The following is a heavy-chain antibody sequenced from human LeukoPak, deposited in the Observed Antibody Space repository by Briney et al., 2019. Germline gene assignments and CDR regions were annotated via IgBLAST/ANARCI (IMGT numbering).Heavy chain of an antibody. CDR3: ARDEGDYGDYYFDY. CDR1: GFTFSNAW. V-gene: IGHV3-21*01. Sequence: GGSLRLSCAASGFTFSNAWMNWVRQAPGKGLEWVSSISSSSSYIYYADSVKGRFTISRDNAKNSLYLQMNSLRAEDTAVYYCARDEGDYGDYYFDYWGQGTLVTVSS. D-gene: IGHD4-17*01. J-gene: IGHJ4*02. CDR2: ISSSSSYI.